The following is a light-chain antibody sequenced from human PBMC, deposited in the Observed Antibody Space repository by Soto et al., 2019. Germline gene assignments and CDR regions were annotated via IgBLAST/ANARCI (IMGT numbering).Light chain of an antibody. CDR2: DAS. Sequence: EIVLTQSPATLSLSPGERATLSCRASQSVSSYLAWYPQKPGQAPRLLIYDASNRATGIPARFSGSGPGTDFTLTLSSLEPEDFAVYYCQQRSYSELTFGGGTKVEIK. CDR3: QQRSYSELT. V-gene: IGKV3-11*01. CDR1: QSVSSY. J-gene: IGKJ4*01.